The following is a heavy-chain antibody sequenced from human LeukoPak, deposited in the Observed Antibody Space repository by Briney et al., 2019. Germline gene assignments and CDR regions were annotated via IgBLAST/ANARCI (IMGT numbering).Heavy chain of an antibody. V-gene: IGHV4-59*01. CDR2: IYYSGSS. CDR3: ASLLITMVRGVIIHTLDY. D-gene: IGHD3-10*01. CDR1: GGSISSYY. Sequence: PSETLSLTCTVSGGSISSYYWSWIRQPPGKGLEGIGYIYYSGSSNYNPSLKSRVTISLDTSKNQFSLKLSSVTAAATAVYYCASLLITMVRGVIIHTLDYWGQGTLVTVSS. J-gene: IGHJ4*02.